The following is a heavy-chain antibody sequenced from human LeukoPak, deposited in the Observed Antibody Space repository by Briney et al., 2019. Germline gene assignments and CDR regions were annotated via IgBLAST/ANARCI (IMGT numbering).Heavy chain of an antibody. D-gene: IGHD5-24*01. J-gene: IGHJ4*02. CDR1: GFTFDDYA. Sequence: GGSLRLSCAASGFTFDDYAMHWVRQAPGKGLEWVSGISWNSGSIGYADSVKGRFTISRDNAKNSLYLQMNSLRAEDTAVYYCARDRGVEMATMGLDSWGQGTLVTVSS. CDR2: ISWNSGSI. CDR3: ARDRGVEMATMGLDS. V-gene: IGHV3-9*01.